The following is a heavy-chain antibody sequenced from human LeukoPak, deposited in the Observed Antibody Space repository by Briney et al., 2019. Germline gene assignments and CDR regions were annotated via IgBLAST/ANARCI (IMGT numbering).Heavy chain of an antibody. D-gene: IGHD2-15*01. J-gene: IGHJ5*02. CDR1: GGSFSGYY. CDR3: ARGQWSLRFDP. CDR2: INHVGSA. V-gene: IGHV4-34*01. Sequence: PSETLSLTCAVYGGSFSGYYWSWIRQPPGKGLEWTGEINHVGSANYNPSLKSRVTISVDTSKNQFSLKLSSVTAADTAVYYCARGQWSLRFDPWGQGTLVTVSS.